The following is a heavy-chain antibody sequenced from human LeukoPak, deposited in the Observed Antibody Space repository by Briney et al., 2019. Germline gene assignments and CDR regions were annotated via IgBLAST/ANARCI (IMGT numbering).Heavy chain of an antibody. V-gene: IGHV1-18*01. CDR3: ARDSPYDSSGWYYFDY. CDR1: GYTFTSYG. Sequence: ASVKVSCKSSGYTFTSYGISWERQAPGQGLEWMGWISAYNGNTNYAQKLQGRVTMTTDTSTSTAYMELRSLRSDDTAVYYCARDSPYDSSGWYYFDYWGQGTLVTVSS. CDR2: ISAYNGNT. J-gene: IGHJ4*02. D-gene: IGHD3-22*01.